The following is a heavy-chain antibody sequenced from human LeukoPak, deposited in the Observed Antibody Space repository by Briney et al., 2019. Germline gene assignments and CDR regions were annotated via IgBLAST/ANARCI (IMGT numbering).Heavy chain of an antibody. V-gene: IGHV3-23*01. Sequence: GGSLRLSCAASKFTFSTSAMSWVRQAPGKGLEWVSAISGSGANTYYVDSVKGRFTISRDNSKNTLYLEMSSLRSDDTAVYYCAKESQTYYDIMSGYPNYYFDYWGQGTLVTVSS. CDR3: AKESQTYYDIMSGYPNYYFDY. J-gene: IGHJ4*01. CDR2: ISGSGANT. CDR1: KFTFSTSA. D-gene: IGHD3-9*01.